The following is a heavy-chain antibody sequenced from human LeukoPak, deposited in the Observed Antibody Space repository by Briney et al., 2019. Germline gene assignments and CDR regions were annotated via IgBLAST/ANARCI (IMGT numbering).Heavy chain of an antibody. CDR3: ARQVYFDSSGYRWDAFDI. Sequence: SETLSLTCTVSGASISSSTYYWGWIRQPPGKGLEWIGSIYYSGNTYYNPSLQSRVTISVDTSKNQFSLKLTSVTAADTAVYYCARQVYFDSSGYRWDAFDIWGQGTVVTVSS. V-gene: IGHV4-39*01. CDR2: IYYSGNT. CDR1: GASISSSTYY. D-gene: IGHD3-22*01. J-gene: IGHJ3*02.